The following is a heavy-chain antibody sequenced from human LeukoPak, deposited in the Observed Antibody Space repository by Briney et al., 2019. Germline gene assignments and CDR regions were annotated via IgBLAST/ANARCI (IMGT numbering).Heavy chain of an antibody. CDR2: IYYSGST. CDR3: AGTIPMVRGVDWFDP. CDR1: GGSISSGGYY. V-gene: IGHV4-31*03. Sequence: ASETLSLTCTVSGGSISSGGYYWSWIRQHPGQGLECIGYIYYSGSTYYNPSLKSRVTISVDTSKNQFSLKLSSVTAADTAVYYCAGTIPMVRGVDWFDPWGQGTLVTVSS. D-gene: IGHD3-10*01. J-gene: IGHJ5*02.